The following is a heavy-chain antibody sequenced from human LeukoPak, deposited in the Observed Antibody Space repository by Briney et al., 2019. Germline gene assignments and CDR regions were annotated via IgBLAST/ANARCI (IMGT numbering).Heavy chain of an antibody. J-gene: IGHJ4*02. CDR1: GFTFSTYG. CDR2: ISYDGSNK. Sequence: GGSLRLSCAASGFTFSTYGMHWVRQAPGKGLEWVAVISYDGSNKYDADSVRGRFAISRDNSKNILYLQMNSLRAEDTAVYYCARDRGYSYAGYWGQGTLVTVSS. V-gene: IGHV3-30*03. CDR3: ARDRGYSYAGY. D-gene: IGHD5-24*01.